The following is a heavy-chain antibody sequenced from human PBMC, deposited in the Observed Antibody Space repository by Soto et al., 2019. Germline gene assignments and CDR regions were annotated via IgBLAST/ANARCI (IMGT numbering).Heavy chain of an antibody. CDR2: IYYSGST. Sequence: SETLSLTCTVSGGSISSYYWSWIRQPPGKGLEWIGYIYYSGSTNYNPSLKSRVTISVDTSKNQFSLKLSSVTAADTAVYYCARDASSSSGVVERAGYYYYMDVWGKGTTVTVSS. D-gene: IGHD6-13*01. CDR3: ARDASSSSGVVERAGYYYYMDV. V-gene: IGHV4-59*01. J-gene: IGHJ6*03. CDR1: GGSISSYY.